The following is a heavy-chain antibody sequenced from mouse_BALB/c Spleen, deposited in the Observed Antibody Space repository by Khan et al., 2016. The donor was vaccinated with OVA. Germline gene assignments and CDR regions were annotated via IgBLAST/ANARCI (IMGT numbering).Heavy chain of an antibody. V-gene: IGHV1-4*01. CDR2: INPSKGYT. CDR3: TREGACYGSDGWFSY. Sequence: QVQLKQSGAELARPGPSVKMSCKVSGYTFTTYTMHWVKQRPGQGLEWIGYINPSKGYTNYNHMFKDKSIWTADKSYSTAYMKLNSLTSDYSAVYYCTREGACYGSDGWFSYWGQGTLVTVSA. D-gene: IGHD2-9*01. J-gene: IGHJ3*01. CDR1: GYTFTTYT.